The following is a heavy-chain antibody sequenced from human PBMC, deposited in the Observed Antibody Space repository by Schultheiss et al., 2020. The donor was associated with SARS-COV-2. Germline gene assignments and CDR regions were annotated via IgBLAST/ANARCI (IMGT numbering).Heavy chain of an antibody. CDR3: TTVASGVEYYYDSSGYYFTDDYYYMDV. J-gene: IGHJ6*03. CDR2: IKSKTDGGTT. V-gene: IGHV3-15*01. Sequence: GGSLRLSCAASGFTVSSNYMSWVRQAPGKGLEWVGRIKSKTDGGTTDYAAPVKGRFTISRDDSKNTLYLQMNSLKTEDTAVYYCTTVASGVEYYYDSSGYYFTDDYYYMDVWGKGTTVTVSS. D-gene: IGHD3-22*01. CDR1: GFTVSSNY.